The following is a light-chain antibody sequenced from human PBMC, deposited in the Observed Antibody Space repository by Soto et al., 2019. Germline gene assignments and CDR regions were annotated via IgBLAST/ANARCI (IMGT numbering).Light chain of an antibody. CDR1: RSNIGSNS. Sequence: VLTQPPSASWTPGQRVTISCSGSRSNIGSNSVNWYQQVPGTAPKLLIYRDNQRPPGVPDRFSGSKSGTSASLASSGLQSEDEADYYCSTWDDSLNGWVFGGGTKVTVL. V-gene: IGLV1-44*01. CDR2: RDN. J-gene: IGLJ3*02. CDR3: STWDDSLNGWV.